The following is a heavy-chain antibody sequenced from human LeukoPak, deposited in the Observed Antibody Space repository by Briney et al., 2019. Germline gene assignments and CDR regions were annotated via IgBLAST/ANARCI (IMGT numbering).Heavy chain of an antibody. J-gene: IGHJ4*02. Sequence: GGSLRLSCAASGFTFSSYWMNWVRQAPGKGLEWVANIKQDGSEKYYVGSVKGRLNISRDNAKNSLDLQMNSLRAEDTAVYYCAREGYCSSTSCYADYFDYWGQGTLVTVSS. CDR2: IKQDGSEK. D-gene: IGHD2-2*01. V-gene: IGHV3-7*01. CDR1: GFTFSSYW. CDR3: AREGYCSSTSCYADYFDY.